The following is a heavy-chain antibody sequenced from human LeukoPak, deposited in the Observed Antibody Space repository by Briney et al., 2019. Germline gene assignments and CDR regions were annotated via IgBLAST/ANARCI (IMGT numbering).Heavy chain of an antibody. Sequence: GGSLRLSCAVSGFTFSGSAMTWVRQAPANGLEWVSSVNGGGSSTYYADSVKGRFTISRDNSKNTLYLQMNSLRVEDTAVYYCAKGPVVTLDSWGQGTLVTVSS. CDR2: VNGGGSST. D-gene: IGHD2-21*02. CDR1: GFTFSGSA. CDR3: AKGPVVTLDS. J-gene: IGHJ4*02. V-gene: IGHV3-23*01.